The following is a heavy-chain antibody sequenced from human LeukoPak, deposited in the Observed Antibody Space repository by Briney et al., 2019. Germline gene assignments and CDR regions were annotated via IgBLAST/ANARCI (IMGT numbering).Heavy chain of an antibody. D-gene: IGHD4-23*01. CDR1: GFTFGTYS. J-gene: IGHJ4*02. CDR3: ARGGNSSSLAY. CDR2: ISSSSTI. Sequence: GGSLRLSCAASGFTFGTYSMNWVRQAPGKGLEWVSYISSSSTISYADSVKGRFTISRDNANNSLYLQMNSLRDEDTAVYYCARGGNSSSLAYWGQGTLVTVSS. V-gene: IGHV3-48*02.